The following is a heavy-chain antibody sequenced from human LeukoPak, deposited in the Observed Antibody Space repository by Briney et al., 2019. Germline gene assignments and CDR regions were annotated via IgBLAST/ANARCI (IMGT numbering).Heavy chain of an antibody. CDR1: GFTFSNAW. Sequence: GGSLRLSCAASGFTFSNAWMSWVRQAPGKGLEWVGRIKSKTDGGTTDYAAPVKGRFTISRDDSKNTLYLQMNSLKTEDTAVYYCTTDIVVGATRTTDYWGQGTLVNVSS. CDR2: IKSKTDGGTT. CDR3: TTDIVVGATRTTDY. V-gene: IGHV3-15*01. D-gene: IGHD1-26*01. J-gene: IGHJ4*02.